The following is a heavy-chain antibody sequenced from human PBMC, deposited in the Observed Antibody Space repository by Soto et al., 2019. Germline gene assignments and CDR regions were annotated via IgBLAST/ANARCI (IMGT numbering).Heavy chain of an antibody. CDR1: GGTFSSYA. V-gene: IGHV1-69*13. Sequence: SVKVSCKASGGTFSSYAISWVRQAPGQGLEWMGGIIPIFGTANYAQKFQDRVTITADESTSTAYMELSSLRSEDTAVYYCARGQGGYSSSWLDYWGQGTLVTVSS. CDR3: ARGQGGYSSSWLDY. CDR2: IIPIFGTA. D-gene: IGHD6-13*01. J-gene: IGHJ4*02.